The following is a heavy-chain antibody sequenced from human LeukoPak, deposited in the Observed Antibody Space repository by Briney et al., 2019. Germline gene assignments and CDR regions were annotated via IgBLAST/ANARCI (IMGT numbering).Heavy chain of an antibody. CDR1: GFTFSSYA. D-gene: IGHD1-7*01. V-gene: IGHV3-23*01. CDR2: ISGSGGST. J-gene: IGHJ6*03. Sequence: GGSLRLSCAASGFTFSSYAMSWVRQAPGKGLEWVSAISGSGGSTYYADSVKGRFTISRDNSKNTLYLQMNSLRAEDTAVYYCAKRRGLELLYYYYMDVWGKGTTVTVSS. CDR3: AKRRGLELLYYYYMDV.